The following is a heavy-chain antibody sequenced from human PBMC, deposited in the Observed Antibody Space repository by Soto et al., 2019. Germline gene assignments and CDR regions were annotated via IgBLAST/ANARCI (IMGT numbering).Heavy chain of an antibody. V-gene: IGHV2-5*02. D-gene: IGHD3-16*01. Sequence: QITLKESGPTLVKPTQTLTLTCSFSGCSLNTAGVAVGWVRQPPGKALEWLALIYWDDSKAYRPSLKSRLTITKDSSKNQVVLTVTDMDPLDTATYYCAKNQMTIMTRGSFDIWGQGTMVTVSS. CDR3: AKNQMTIMTRGSFDI. CDR2: IYWDDSK. CDR1: GCSLNTAGVA. J-gene: IGHJ3*02.